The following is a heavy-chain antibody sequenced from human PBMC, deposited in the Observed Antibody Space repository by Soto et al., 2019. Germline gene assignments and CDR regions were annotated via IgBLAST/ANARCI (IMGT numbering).Heavy chain of an antibody. D-gene: IGHD3-3*01. Sequence: SETLSLTCTVSGGSISSSSYYWGWIRQPPGKGLEWIGSIYYSGSTYYNPSLKSRVTISVDTSKNQFSLKLSSVTAADTAVYYCARRDYYDFWSGYFPAMDVWGQGTTVTVSS. V-gene: IGHV4-39*01. CDR3: ARRDYYDFWSGYFPAMDV. J-gene: IGHJ6*02. CDR1: GGSISSSSYY. CDR2: IYYSGST.